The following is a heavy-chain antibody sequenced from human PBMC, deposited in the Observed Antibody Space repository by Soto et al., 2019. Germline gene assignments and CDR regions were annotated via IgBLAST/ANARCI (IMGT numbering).Heavy chain of an antibody. CDR3: ARDPDT. V-gene: IGHV4-30-2*01. CDR1: GGSISSGGYS. CDR2: MYHSGST. J-gene: IGHJ4*02. Sequence: SETLSLTCTISGGSISSGGYSWSWIRQPPGKGLEWIGYMYHSGSTYYNPSLKSRVTISIDTSKNQFSLKLSSVTAADTAVYYCARDPDTWGQGTLVTVSS.